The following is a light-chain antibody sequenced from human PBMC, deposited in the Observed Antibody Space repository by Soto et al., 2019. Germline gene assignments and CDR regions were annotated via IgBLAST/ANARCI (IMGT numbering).Light chain of an antibody. CDR2: DAS. CDR3: QQYNSYS. J-gene: IGKJ1*01. Sequence: DIEMTQSPSTLSASAGDIVTMXCRASQSISSYLNWYQQKPGKAXELLIYDASSLESGVPSRVSGSGSGTEFTLTISSLQPDDFATYYCQQYNSYSFGQGTKVDIK. CDR1: QSISSY. V-gene: IGKV1-5*01.